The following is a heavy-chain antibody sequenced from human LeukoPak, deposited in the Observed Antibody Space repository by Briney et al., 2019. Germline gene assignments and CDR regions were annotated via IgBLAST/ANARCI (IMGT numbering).Heavy chain of an antibody. J-gene: IGHJ6*02. Sequence: SETLSLTCTVSGGSISSYYWSWIRQPPGKGLEWIGYIYYSGSTNYNPSLKSRVTISVDTSKNQFSLKLSSVTAADTAVYYCARHLYYYYGMDVWGQGTTVTVSS. CDR2: IYYSGST. V-gene: IGHV4-59*08. CDR3: ARHLYYYYGMDV. CDR1: GGSISSYY.